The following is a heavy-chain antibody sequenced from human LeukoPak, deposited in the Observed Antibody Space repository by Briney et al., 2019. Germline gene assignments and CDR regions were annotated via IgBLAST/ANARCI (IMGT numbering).Heavy chain of an antibody. V-gene: IGHV4-34*01. CDR2: INHSGST. Sequence: SETLSLTCAVYGGSFSGYYWSWIRQPPGKGLEWIGEINHSGSTNYNPSLKSRVTISVDTSKNQFSLKLSSVTAADTAVYYCARDPQGYSYAVWGQGTTVTVSS. CDR1: GGSFSGYY. CDR3: ARDPQGYSYAV. D-gene: IGHD5-18*01. J-gene: IGHJ6*02.